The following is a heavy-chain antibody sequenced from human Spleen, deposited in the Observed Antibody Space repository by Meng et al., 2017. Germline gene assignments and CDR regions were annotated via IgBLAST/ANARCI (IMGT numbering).Heavy chain of an antibody. CDR2: MNLNSGGT. CDR1: GYNFTDYY. CDR3: ARRKISMSRGVIIPSDYGLDV. V-gene: IGHV1-2*02. D-gene: IGHD3-10*01. J-gene: IGHJ6*02. Sequence: ASVKVSCKASGYNFTDYYIHWVRQASGQGLEWMGWMNLNSGGTKNAQNFQGRVTMTRDTSLSTAYMELSRLRSDDTAVFYCARRKISMSRGVIIPSDYGLDVWGQGTTVTVSS.